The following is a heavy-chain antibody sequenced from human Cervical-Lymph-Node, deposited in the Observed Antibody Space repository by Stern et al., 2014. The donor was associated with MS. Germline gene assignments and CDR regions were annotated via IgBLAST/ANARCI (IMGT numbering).Heavy chain of an antibody. J-gene: IGHJ4*02. CDR3: AHRTAGPFDY. Sequence: QVTLKESGPALVKPTQTLTLTCTFSGFSLSTSGLGVGWIRQPPGEALERLAYIYWDDQKRDSPSLKSRLTSPKDTSKNQVVLTLTNVDPVDTATYYCAHRTAGPFDYWGQGTLVTVSS. CDR1: GFSLSTSGLG. CDR2: IYWDDQK. V-gene: IGHV2-5*02.